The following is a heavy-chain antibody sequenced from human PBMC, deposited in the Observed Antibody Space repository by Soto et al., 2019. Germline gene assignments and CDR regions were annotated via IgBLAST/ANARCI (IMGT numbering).Heavy chain of an antibody. CDR1: GGSISSYY. V-gene: IGHV4-59*12. Sequence: SETLSLTCTVSGGSISSYYWSWIRQPPGKGLEWIGYIYHSGSTYYNPSLKSRVTISVDRSKNQFSLKLSSVTAADTAVYYCARAHYGDYGYGMDVWGQGTTVTSP. D-gene: IGHD4-17*01. J-gene: IGHJ6*02. CDR2: IYHSGST. CDR3: ARAHYGDYGYGMDV.